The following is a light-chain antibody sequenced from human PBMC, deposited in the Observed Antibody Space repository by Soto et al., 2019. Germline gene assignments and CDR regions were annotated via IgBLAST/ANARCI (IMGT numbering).Light chain of an antibody. CDR3: QQYGSSPNT. V-gene: IGKV3-20*01. J-gene: IGKJ5*01. CDR1: LSVSSSY. CDR2: GAS. Sequence: EIVLTQSPGTLSLSQGERVTLSFRASLSVSSSYLAWYQQKPGQAPRLLIYGASSRATGIPDRFSGSGSGTDFTLTISRLEPEDFAVYYCQQYGSSPNTFGQGTRLEIK.